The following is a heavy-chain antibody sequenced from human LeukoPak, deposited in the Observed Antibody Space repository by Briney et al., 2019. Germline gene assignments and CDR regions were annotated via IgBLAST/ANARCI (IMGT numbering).Heavy chain of an antibody. V-gene: IGHV6-1*01. CDR2: TYYRSKLYN. J-gene: IGHJ4*02. CDR1: GDSVSSNSAA. Sequence: SQTLSLTCAISGDSVSSNSAAWNWIRQSPSRGLEWVGRTYYRSKLYNDYALSVRGRITINPDTSKNQFSLQLNSMTPEDTAVYYCTRGWNSFDYWGQGTLVTVSS. D-gene: IGHD1-1*01. CDR3: TRGWNSFDY.